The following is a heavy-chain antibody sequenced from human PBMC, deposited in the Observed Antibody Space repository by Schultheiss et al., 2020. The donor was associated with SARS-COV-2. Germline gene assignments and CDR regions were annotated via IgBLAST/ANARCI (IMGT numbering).Heavy chain of an antibody. Sequence: SETLSLTCTVSGGSISSYYWSWIRQHPGKRLEWIGYIFHSGSTNFNPSLKSRVTISVDTPKNQFSLKLTSVTAADTAVYYCARRRSDGNCYLDTWGQGTLVTVSS. J-gene: IGHJ4*02. V-gene: IGHV4-59*08. CDR3: ARRRSDGNCYLDT. CDR1: GGSISSYY. D-gene: IGHD4-23*01. CDR2: IFHSGST.